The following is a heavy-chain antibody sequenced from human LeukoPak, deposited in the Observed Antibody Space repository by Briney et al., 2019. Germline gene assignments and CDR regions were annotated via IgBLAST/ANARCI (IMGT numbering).Heavy chain of an antibody. V-gene: IGHV1-69*13. J-gene: IGHJ6*03. CDR3: ARYAVPAAPYYYYYYMDV. CDR2: IIPIFGTA. CDR1: GGTFSSYA. D-gene: IGHD2-2*01. Sequence: SVKVSCEASGGTFSSYAISWVRQAPGQGLEWMGGIIPIFGTANYAQKFQGRVTITADESTSTAYMELSSLRSEDTAVYYCARYAVPAAPYYYYYYMDVWGKGTTVTVSS.